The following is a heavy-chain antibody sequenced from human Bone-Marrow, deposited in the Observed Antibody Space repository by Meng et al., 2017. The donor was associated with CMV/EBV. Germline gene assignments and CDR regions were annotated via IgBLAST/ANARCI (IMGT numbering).Heavy chain of an antibody. V-gene: IGHV3-30*04. J-gene: IGHJ4*02. CDR3: ARGELFCSGGSCYQHTDH. D-gene: IGHD2-15*01. Sequence: GGSLRLSCAASGFTFSSYVMHWVRQAPGKGLEWVAVISYDVTNKYFANSVKGRFTISRDNSNSTLYLQMNSLSAEDTAVYYCARGELFCSGGSCYQHTDHWGQGTLVTVSS. CDR1: GFTFSSYV. CDR2: ISYDVTNK.